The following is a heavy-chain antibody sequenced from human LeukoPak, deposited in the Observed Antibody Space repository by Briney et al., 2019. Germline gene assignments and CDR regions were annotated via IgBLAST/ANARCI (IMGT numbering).Heavy chain of an antibody. CDR2: FYNSGRS. V-gene: IGHV4-59*01. Sequence: SETLSLTCTVSDDSISDYYRGWIRQPPGKGLEWIGYFYNSGRSTNNPSLKSRVTISADTSKNHFSLKLNSVTTADTAVYYCTRGAGWLIDYWGQGILVTVSS. CDR3: TRGAGWLIDY. J-gene: IGHJ4*02. CDR1: DDSISDYY. D-gene: IGHD3-16*01.